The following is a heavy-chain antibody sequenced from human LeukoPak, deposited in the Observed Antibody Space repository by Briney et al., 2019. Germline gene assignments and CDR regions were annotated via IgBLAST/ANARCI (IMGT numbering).Heavy chain of an antibody. Sequence: ASVKVSCEASGYTFTGYYMHWVRQAPGQGLEWMGWINPNSGGTNYAQKFQGRVTMTRDTSISTAYMELSRLRSDDTAVYYCARFEGYYYYMDVWGKGTTVTVSS. CDR3: ARFEGYYYYMDV. J-gene: IGHJ6*03. CDR2: INPNSGGT. V-gene: IGHV1-2*02. CDR1: GYTFTGYY.